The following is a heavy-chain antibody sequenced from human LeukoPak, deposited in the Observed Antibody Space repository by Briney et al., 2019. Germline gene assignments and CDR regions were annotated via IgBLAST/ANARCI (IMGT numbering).Heavy chain of an antibody. CDR2: IKQDGSEK. CDR1: GFTFSTYW. Sequence: GGSLRLSCAASGFTFSTYWMNWVRQAPGKGLEWVANIKQDGSEKYYVDSVKGRFTISRDSAKNSLYLQMNSLGAEDTAVYYCARAEWSNWYFDLWGRGTLVTVSS. D-gene: IGHD3-3*01. V-gene: IGHV3-7*03. J-gene: IGHJ2*01. CDR3: ARAEWSNWYFDL.